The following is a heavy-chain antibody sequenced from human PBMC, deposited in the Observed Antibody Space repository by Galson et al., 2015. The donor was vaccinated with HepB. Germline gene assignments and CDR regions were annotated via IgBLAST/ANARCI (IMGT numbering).Heavy chain of an antibody. J-gene: IGHJ6*02. CDR3: ARVVTYYYDSSGYTYYYYYGMDV. CDR1: GGTFSSYA. CDR2: IIPIFGTA. Sequence: SVKVSCKASGGTFSSYAISWVRQAPGQGLEWMGGIIPIFGTANYAQKFQGRVTITADKSTSTAYMELSSLRSEDTAVYYCARVVTYYYDSSGYTYYYYYGMDVWGQGTTVTVSS. D-gene: IGHD3-22*01. V-gene: IGHV1-69*06.